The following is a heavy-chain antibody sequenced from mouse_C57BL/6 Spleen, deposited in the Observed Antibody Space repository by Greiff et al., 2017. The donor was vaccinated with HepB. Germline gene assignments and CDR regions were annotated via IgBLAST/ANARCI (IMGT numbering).Heavy chain of an antibody. Sequence: EVKLMESGGDLVKPGGSLKLSCAASGFTFSSYGMSWVRQTPDKRLEWVATISSGGSYTYYPDSVKGRFTISRDNARNTLYLQMSSLKSEDTAMYYCARDSMGAMDYWGQGTSVTVSS. J-gene: IGHJ4*01. CDR1: GFTFSSYG. V-gene: IGHV5-6*01. CDR2: ISSGGSYT. CDR3: ARDSMGAMDY.